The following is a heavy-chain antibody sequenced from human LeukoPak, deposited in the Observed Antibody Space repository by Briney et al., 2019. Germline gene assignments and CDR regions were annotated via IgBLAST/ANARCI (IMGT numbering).Heavy chain of an antibody. V-gene: IGHV4-4*07. D-gene: IGHD6-13*01. CDR2: IYTSGST. CDR1: GGSISSYY. Sequence: PSETLSLTCTVSGGSISSYYWSWIRQPAGKGLEWIGRIYTSGSTNYNPSLKSRVTMSVDTSKNQFSLKLSSVTAADTAVYYCARDGVGIAAAGLDGGTYYYYYMDVWGKGTTVTVSS. CDR3: ARDGVGIAAAGLDGGTYYYYYMDV. J-gene: IGHJ6*03.